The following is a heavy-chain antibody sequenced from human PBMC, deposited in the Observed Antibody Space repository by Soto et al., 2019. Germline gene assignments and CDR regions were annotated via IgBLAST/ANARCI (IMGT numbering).Heavy chain of an antibody. CDR1: GYTFTSYG. D-gene: IGHD2-15*01. V-gene: IGHV1-18*04. J-gene: IGHJ6*02. CDR3: ARFSGGSYNTYYFYYGMDV. CDR2: ISAYNGNT. Sequence: QVQLVQSGAEVKKPGASVKVSCKASGYTFTSYGISWVRQAPGQGLDWMGWISAYNGNTKYAQDLQGRVTMTTDTFTSTAYMELRSLRSDDTAMYYCARFSGGSYNTYYFYYGMDVWGQGTTVTVSS.